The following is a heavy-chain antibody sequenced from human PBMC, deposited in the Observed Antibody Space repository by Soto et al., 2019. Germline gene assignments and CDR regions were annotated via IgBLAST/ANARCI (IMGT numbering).Heavy chain of an antibody. CDR1: GFTFDDYA. Sequence: EVQLVESGGGLVQPGRSLRLSCAASGFTFDDYAMHWVRQAPGKGLEWVSGISWNSGIIDYADSVKGRFTISRDNAKNSLYLHMNSLRAEDTALYYCAKGYSYGVVEPLGYWGQGTLVTVSS. CDR2: ISWNSGII. V-gene: IGHV3-9*01. J-gene: IGHJ4*02. D-gene: IGHD5-18*01. CDR3: AKGYSYGVVEPLGY.